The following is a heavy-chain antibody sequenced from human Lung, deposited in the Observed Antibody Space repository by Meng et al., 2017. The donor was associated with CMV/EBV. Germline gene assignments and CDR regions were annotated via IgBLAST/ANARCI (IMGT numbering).Heavy chain of an antibody. CDR1: GYTFTGYY. V-gene: IGHV1-2*02. D-gene: IGHD2-2*01. CDR3: ARDRVPAAFRDYGMDV. CDR2: INPNSGGT. Sequence: SXXVSXXASGYTFTGYYMHWVRQAPGQGLEWMGWINPNSGGTNYAQKFQGRVTMTRDTSISTAYMELCRLRSDDTAVYYCARDRVPAAFRDYGMDVWAQGTXVPVAS. J-gene: IGHJ6*02.